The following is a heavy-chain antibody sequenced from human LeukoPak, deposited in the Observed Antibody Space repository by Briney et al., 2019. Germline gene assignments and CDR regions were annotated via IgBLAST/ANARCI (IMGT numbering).Heavy chain of an antibody. J-gene: IGHJ4*02. D-gene: IGHD6-19*01. Sequence: GGSLRLSCAASGFTFSTYAMSWVRQAPGKGLEWVSGISGSGTTTYYADSVKGHFTISRDNSKKTLYLQMNSLRAEDTAIYYCARGGYSSAEGPLGYWGQGTLVTVSS. CDR1: GFTFSTYA. CDR2: ISGSGTTT. CDR3: ARGGYSSAEGPLGY. V-gene: IGHV3-23*01.